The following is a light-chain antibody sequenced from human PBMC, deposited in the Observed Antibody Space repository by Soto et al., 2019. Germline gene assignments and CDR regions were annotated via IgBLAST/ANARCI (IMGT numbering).Light chain of an antibody. Sequence: QPVLTHPRSLSGSPEQPVAFSSPGTTSDFGGYNYVSWYQQHPGKAPKLMIYDVNKRPSGVPDRLSGSKSGNTASLTISGLQAEDEADYYCCSYAGSLYVFGTGTKVTVL. CDR2: DVN. CDR3: CSYAGSLYV. V-gene: IGLV2-11*01. CDR1: TSDFGGYNY. J-gene: IGLJ1*01.